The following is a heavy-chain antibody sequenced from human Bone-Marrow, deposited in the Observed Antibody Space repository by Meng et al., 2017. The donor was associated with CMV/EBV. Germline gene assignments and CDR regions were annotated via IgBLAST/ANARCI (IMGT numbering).Heavy chain of an antibody. V-gene: IGHV4-59*01. CDR1: GGSISSYY. D-gene: IGHD3-3*01. Sequence: WGSLRLSCTVSGGSISSYYWSWIRQPPGKGLEWIGYIYYSGSTNYNPSLKSRVTISVDTSKNQFSLKLGSVTAADTAVYYCTRVGDGDCWSGFEEYFDYWGEGTLVTVSS. CDR2: IYYSGST. J-gene: IGHJ4*02. CDR3: TRVGDGDCWSGFEEYFDY.